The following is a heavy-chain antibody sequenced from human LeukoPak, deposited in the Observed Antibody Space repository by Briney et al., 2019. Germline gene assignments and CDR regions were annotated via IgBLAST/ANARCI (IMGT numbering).Heavy chain of an antibody. CDR1: GFTFSSYA. J-gene: IGHJ4*02. CDR3: AGVGPAAVDY. Sequence: GGSLRLSCAASGFTFSSYAMHWVRQAPGKGLEWVAVISYDGSNKYYADSVKGRFTISRDNSKNTLYLQMNSLRAEDTAVYYCAGVGPAAVDYWGQGTLVTVSS. V-gene: IGHV3-30-3*01. CDR2: ISYDGSNK. D-gene: IGHD2-2*01.